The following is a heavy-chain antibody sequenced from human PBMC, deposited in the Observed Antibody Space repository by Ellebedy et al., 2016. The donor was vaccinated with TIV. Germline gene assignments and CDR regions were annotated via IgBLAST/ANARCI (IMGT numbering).Heavy chain of an antibody. CDR1: GFTFSSYW. D-gene: IGHD6-13*01. V-gene: IGHV3-74*01. J-gene: IGHJ4*02. CDR3: ASRVYGPFDY. CDR2: INSDGSST. Sequence: GESLKISXAASGFTFSSYWMHWVRQAPGKGLVWVSRINSDGSSTSYADSVKGRFTISRDNAKNTLYLQMNSLRAEDTAVYYCASRVYGPFDYWGQGTLVTVSS.